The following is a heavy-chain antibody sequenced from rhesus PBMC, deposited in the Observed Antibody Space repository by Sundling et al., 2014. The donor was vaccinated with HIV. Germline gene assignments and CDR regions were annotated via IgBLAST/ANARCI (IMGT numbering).Heavy chain of an antibody. D-gene: IGHD3-9*01. CDR1: GFSITTTGTG. CDR3: ARVNNEDDYGYYGVDS. J-gene: IGHJ4*01. V-gene: IGHV2-95*01. Sequence: QVTLKESGPALVKPTQTLTLTCTFSGFSITTTGTGVGWIRQPPGKALEWLATIYWSDSKYYNTSLKSRLTISKDTSNNQVVLTMTNMDPVDTATYYCARVNNEDDYGYYGVDSWGQGVLVTVSS. CDR2: IYWSDSK.